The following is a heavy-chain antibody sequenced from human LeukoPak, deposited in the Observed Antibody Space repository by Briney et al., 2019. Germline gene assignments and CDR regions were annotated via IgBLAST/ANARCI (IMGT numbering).Heavy chain of an antibody. CDR3: ARVSYGSGSYLDWFDP. CDR2: ITNSGTT. Sequence: PSETLSLTCNVSGESISSHYWSWTRQSPGKGLEWIGYITNSGTTKFNPSLKSRVTISRDTSKNQISLRLSSVTAADTAVYYCARVSYGSGSYLDWFDPWGQGTLVTVSS. V-gene: IGHV4-59*11. CDR1: GESISSHY. J-gene: IGHJ5*02. D-gene: IGHD3-10*01.